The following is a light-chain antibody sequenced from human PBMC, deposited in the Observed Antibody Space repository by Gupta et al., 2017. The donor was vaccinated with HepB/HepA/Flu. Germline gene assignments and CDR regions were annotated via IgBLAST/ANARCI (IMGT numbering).Light chain of an antibody. CDR2: GKN. J-gene: IGLJ3*02. Sequence: SSELTQDPPVSVALVPTVLFTCQGERLRSYYASGDQKKPGKARVLVIYGKNNRPSGIPDRFSGSSSGNTAALTITGAQAEDEADYYCNSRDSSGNRVFGGGTKLTVL. CDR3: NSRDSSGNRV. CDR1: RLRSYY. V-gene: IGLV3-19*01.